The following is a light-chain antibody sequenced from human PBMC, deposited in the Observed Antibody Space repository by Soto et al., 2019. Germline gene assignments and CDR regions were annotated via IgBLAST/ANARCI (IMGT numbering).Light chain of an antibody. Sequence: QSVLTQPASVSGSPGQSITISCTGTSSDVGGYNYVSWYQRHPGKAPKLMIYDVSNRPSGVSNRFSASKSGNTASLTISGLQAEDEADYYCTSYKSNTSFVFGTGTKVTV. CDR1: SSDVGGYNY. V-gene: IGLV2-14*01. J-gene: IGLJ1*01. CDR2: DVS. CDR3: TSYKSNTSFV.